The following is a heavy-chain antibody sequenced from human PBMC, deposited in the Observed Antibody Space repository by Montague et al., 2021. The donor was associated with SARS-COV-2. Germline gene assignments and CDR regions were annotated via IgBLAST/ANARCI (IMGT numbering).Heavy chain of an antibody. CDR1: GGSISYGGYY. J-gene: IGHJ6*02. Sequence: TLSLTCTVSGGSISYGGYYWNWIRQPPGKGLEWIGYIYKSGTTQYNPSLKSRVSLSVDTSKNQFSLNLRSATAADTALYYCARDVGGIDVWGQGTTVIVSS. CDR2: IYKSGTT. V-gene: IGHV4-31*03. CDR3: ARDVGGIDV.